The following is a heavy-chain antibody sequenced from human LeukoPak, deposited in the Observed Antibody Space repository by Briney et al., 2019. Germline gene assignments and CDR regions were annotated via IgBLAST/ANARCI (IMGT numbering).Heavy chain of an antibody. J-gene: IGHJ4*02. V-gene: IGHV1-69*13. CDR3: ARAYYYDSSGYYTPLRD. Sequence: SVKVSCKASGGTFSSYAVSWVRQAPGQGLEWMGGIIPIFGTANYAQKFQGRVTITADESTSTAYMELSSLRSEDTAVYYCARAYYYDSSGYYTPLRDWGQGTLVTVSS. D-gene: IGHD3-22*01. CDR1: GGTFSSYA. CDR2: IIPIFGTA.